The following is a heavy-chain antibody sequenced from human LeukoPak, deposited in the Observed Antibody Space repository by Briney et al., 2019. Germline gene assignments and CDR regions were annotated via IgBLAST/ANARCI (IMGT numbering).Heavy chain of an antibody. J-gene: IGHJ4*02. CDR3: AKDLSGSYYGFLFDY. CDR1: GFTFSSYE. CDR2: ISSSGSTI. D-gene: IGHD1-26*01. Sequence: PGGSLRLSCASSGFTFSSYEMNWVRQAPGKGLEWVSYISSSGSTIYYADSVKGRFTISRDNAKNSLYLQMNSLRAEDMALYYCAKDLSGSYYGFLFDYWGQGTLVTVSS. V-gene: IGHV3-48*03.